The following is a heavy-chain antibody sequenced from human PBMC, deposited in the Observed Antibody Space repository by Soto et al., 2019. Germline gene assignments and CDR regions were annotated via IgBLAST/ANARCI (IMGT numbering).Heavy chain of an antibody. CDR1: GGSMSSGGYS. J-gene: IGHJ4*02. CDR3: AKDSLRGEVPAALNLDY. Sequence: SETLSLTCAVSGGSMSSGGYSWSWIRQPPGKGLEWIGYIYYSVSTYYNPSLKIRVTISVDTSKNQFSLKLSSVTAADTDVYYCAKDSLRGEVPAALNLDYWGRGTLVTVSS. D-gene: IGHD2-2*01. V-gene: IGHV4-30-2*03. CDR2: IYYSVST.